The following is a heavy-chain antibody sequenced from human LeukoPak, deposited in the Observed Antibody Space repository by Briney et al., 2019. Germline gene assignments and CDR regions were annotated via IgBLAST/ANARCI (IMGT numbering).Heavy chain of an antibody. J-gene: IGHJ4*02. CDR2: INADNGNT. Sequence: GASVKVSCKASGYTFTNYAMHWVRQAPGLRLEWMGWINADNGNTKYSQKFQGRVTITRDTSASTVYMELSSLRSEDTAEYHCARDRPGGWDNIAAAGTVYWGQGTLVTVSS. CDR1: GYTFTNYA. CDR3: ARDRPGGWDNIAAAGTVY. V-gene: IGHV1-3*01. D-gene: IGHD6-13*01.